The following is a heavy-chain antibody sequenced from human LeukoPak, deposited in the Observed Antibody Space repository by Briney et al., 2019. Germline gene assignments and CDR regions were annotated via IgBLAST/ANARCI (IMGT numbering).Heavy chain of an antibody. CDR1: GGTFSSYA. Sequence: SVKVSCKASGGTFSSYAISWVRQAPGQGLEWMGGIIPIFGTANYAQKFQGRVAITADESTSTAYMELSSLRSEDTAVYYCARGSGSYSPFDYWGQGTLVTVSS. CDR3: ARGSGSYSPFDY. V-gene: IGHV1-69*13. J-gene: IGHJ4*02. D-gene: IGHD1-26*01. CDR2: IIPIFGTA.